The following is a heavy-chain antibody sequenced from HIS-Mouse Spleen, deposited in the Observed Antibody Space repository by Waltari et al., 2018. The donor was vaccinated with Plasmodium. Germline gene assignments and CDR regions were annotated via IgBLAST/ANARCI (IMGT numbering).Heavy chain of an antibody. CDR2: IYSGCSN. V-gene: IGHV3-66*01. CDR1: GFTVSSNY. CDR3: ARIAGGYDFDY. Sequence: EVQLVESGGGLVQPGGSLRLSCAASGFTVSSNYMSWVRQAPGKGRAWVPVIYSGCSNYYADSVKGRFTIYRDNSKNTLYLQMNSLRAEDTAVYYCARIAGGYDFDYWGQGTLVTVSS. J-gene: IGHJ4*02. D-gene: IGHD5-12*01.